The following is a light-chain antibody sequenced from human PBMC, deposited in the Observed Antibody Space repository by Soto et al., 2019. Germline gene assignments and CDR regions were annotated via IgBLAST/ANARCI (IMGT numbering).Light chain of an antibody. CDR3: QQFNTYPIT. Sequence: AIQLTQSPSSLSASVGDRVTITCRASQDIRGALAWYQQKPGKAPKFLIFDVSTLQSGVPSRFSGSGSGTDFTLTISSLQPEDFGTYYCQQFNTYPITLGQGTRLEIK. J-gene: IGKJ5*01. V-gene: IGKV1-13*02. CDR1: QDIRGA. CDR2: DVS.